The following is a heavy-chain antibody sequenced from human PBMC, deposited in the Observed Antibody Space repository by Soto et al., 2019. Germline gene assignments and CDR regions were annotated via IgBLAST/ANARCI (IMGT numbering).Heavy chain of an antibody. CDR3: ARDTAMGTFDY. V-gene: IGHV3-7*05. Sequence: PGGSLRLSCAASGFTFSSSWMSWVRQAPGKGLEWVANIKEDGSEKYSVKGRFTISRDNAKNSLYLQMNSLRAEDTAVYFCARDTAMGTFDYWGQGTLVTVSS. CDR2: IKEDGSEK. D-gene: IGHD5-18*01. CDR1: GFTFSSSW. J-gene: IGHJ4*02.